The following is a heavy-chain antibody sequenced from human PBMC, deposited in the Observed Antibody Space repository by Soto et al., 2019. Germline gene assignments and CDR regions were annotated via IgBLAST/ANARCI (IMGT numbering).Heavy chain of an antibody. J-gene: IGHJ4*02. V-gene: IGHV1-69*13. CDR2: IIPIFGTA. CDR1: GGTFRRYS. D-gene: IGHD2-15*01. CDR3: ARGKPSYCSGGSCYSNYFDY. Sequence: SGKVWGKGSGGTFRRYSISWVRQAPGQGLEWMGGIIPIFGTANYAQKFQGRVTITADESTSTAYMELSSLRSEDTAVYYCARGKPSYCSGGSCYSNYFDYWGQGTLVTVSS.